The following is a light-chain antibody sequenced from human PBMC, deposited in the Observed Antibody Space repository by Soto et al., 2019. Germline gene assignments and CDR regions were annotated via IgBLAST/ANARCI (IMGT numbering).Light chain of an antibody. J-gene: IGLJ3*02. CDR2: DTS. CDR3: LLSYSGPRVV. V-gene: IGLV7-46*01. Sequence: QAVVTQEPSLTVSPGGTGTLTCGSSTGAVTSGHYPYWFQQKPGQAPRILIYDTSNKYSWTPARFSGSLLGGKAALTLSGAQPEDEAEYYCLLSYSGPRVVFGGGTQLTVL. CDR1: TGAVTSGHY.